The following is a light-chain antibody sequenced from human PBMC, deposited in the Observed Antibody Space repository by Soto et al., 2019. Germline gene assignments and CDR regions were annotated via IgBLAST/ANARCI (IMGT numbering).Light chain of an antibody. CDR3: QQYNSYPWT. CDR2: DAS. CDR1: QSISSW. Sequence: DIPMTQSPSTLSASVGDRVTITCRASQSISSWLAWYQQKPGKAPKLLIYDASSLESGVPSRFSGSGSGTEFTLTITSLQPDDFATYYGQQYNSYPWTFGQGTKVAIK. V-gene: IGKV1-5*01. J-gene: IGKJ1*01.